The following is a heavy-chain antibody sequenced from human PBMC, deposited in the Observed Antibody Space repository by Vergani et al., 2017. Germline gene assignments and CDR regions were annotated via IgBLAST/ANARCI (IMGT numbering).Heavy chain of an antibody. CDR3: ARDALDPYRLLALYYYYGMDV. J-gene: IGHJ6*02. V-gene: IGHV4-31*03. CDR2: IYYSGST. CDR1: GGSISSGGYY. D-gene: IGHD2-2*01. Sequence: QVQLQESGPGLVKPSQTLSLTCTVSGGSISSGGYYWSWIRQHPGKGLEWIGYIYYSGSTYYNPSLKSRVTISVDTSKNQFSLKLSSVTAADTAVYYCARDALDPYRLLALYYYYGMDVWGQGTTVTVSS.